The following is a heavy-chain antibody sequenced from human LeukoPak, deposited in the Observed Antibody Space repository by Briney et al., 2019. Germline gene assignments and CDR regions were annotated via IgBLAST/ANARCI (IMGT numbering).Heavy chain of an antibody. D-gene: IGHD1-20*01. CDR2: INPNSGDT. CDR3: AGLPRYNWNEPLDY. J-gene: IGHJ4*02. Sequence: ASVKVSCKSSGYTFTDCYMHWVRQAPGQGLEWMGWINPNSGDTKYAQKFQGRVTVTRDTSINTAYMELGRLTYDDTAVYYCAGLPRYNWNEPLDYWGQGTLVTVSS. CDR1: GYTFTDCY. V-gene: IGHV1-2*02.